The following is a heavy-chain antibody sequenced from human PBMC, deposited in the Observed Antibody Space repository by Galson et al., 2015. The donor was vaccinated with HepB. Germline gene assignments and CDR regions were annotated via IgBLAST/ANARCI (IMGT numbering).Heavy chain of an antibody. J-gene: IGHJ4*02. CDR3: AKDRTRGKQRLGTFDY. Sequence: SLRLSCAASGFTFDDYAMHWVRQAPGKGLEWVSGISWNSGSIGYADSVKGRFTISRDNAKNSLYLQMNSLRAEDTALYYCAKDRTRGKQRLGTFDYWGQGTLVTVSS. V-gene: IGHV3-9*01. D-gene: IGHD6-25*01. CDR1: GFTFDDYA. CDR2: ISWNSGSI.